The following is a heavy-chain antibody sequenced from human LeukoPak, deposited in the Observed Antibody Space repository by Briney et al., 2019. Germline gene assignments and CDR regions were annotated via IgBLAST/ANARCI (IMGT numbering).Heavy chain of an antibody. Sequence: ASVKVSCKPSGYTFISYYIHWVRQAPGQGLEWMGIINPSGGTTNYAQRFQGRITMTRDTSTSTVYMDLSSLRSEDTAVYYCARGGYCSGTICYNFDFWGQGTLVTVSS. CDR2: INPSGGTT. CDR1: GYTFISYY. J-gene: IGHJ4*02. D-gene: IGHD2-15*01. V-gene: IGHV1-46*01. CDR3: ARGGYCSGTICYNFDF.